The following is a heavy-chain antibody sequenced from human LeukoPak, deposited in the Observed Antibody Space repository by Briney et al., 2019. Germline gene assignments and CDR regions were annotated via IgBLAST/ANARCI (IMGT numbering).Heavy chain of an antibody. CDR1: GFTFGSYA. V-gene: IGHV3-23*01. CDR3: AKSQPSAISWFDP. J-gene: IGHJ5*02. D-gene: IGHD2-2*02. Sequence: GESLKIPCAASGFTFGSYAMNWVRQAPGKGLEWVSAVSGSGESIYYADSVKGRFTISRDNSKNTLYLQMNSLRAEDTAVYYCAKSQPSAISWFDPWGQGTLVTVSS. CDR2: VSGSGESI.